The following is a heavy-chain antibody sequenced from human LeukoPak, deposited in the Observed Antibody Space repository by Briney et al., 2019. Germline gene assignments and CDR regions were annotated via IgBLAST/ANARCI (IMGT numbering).Heavy chain of an antibody. CDR3: ARATSANEYSYGFHFDY. CDR2: IIPSFGTV. Sequence: SVKVSCKASGTTFGSYAINWVRQAPGQGLEWMGAIIPSFGTVKYAQKFQGRVTMTADESTSTAYMDLNYLRSDDTAVYFCARATSANEYSYGFHFDYWGQGTLVTVSS. J-gene: IGHJ4*02. D-gene: IGHD5-18*01. CDR1: GTTFGSYA. V-gene: IGHV1-69*01.